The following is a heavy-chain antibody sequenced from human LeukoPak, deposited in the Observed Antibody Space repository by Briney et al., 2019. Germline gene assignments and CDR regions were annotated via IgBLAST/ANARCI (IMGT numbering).Heavy chain of an antibody. Sequence: SETLCLTCTVSGGSISSGGYYWSWIRQHPGKGLEWIGYIYYSRSTYYNPSLKSRVTISVDTSKNQFSLKLSSVTAADTAVYYCARSSSDAFDIWGQGTMVTVSS. V-gene: IGHV4-31*03. CDR3: ARSSSDAFDI. CDR2: IYYSRST. D-gene: IGHD6-6*01. J-gene: IGHJ3*02. CDR1: GGSISSGGYY.